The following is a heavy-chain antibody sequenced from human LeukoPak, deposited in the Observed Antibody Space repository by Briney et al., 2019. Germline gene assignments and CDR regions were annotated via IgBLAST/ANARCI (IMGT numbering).Heavy chain of an antibody. J-gene: IGHJ4*02. Sequence: GGSLRLSCEASGFTVSNNYMSWVRQAPGKGLEWVSVIYNDGSAYYADSVWGRFTISRDNSKNMLYLQVNSLRAEDTAVYYCTKDRGAAAGDWGQGTLVTVSS. V-gene: IGHV3-53*01. CDR3: TKDRGAAAGD. D-gene: IGHD6-13*01. CDR1: GFTVSNNY. CDR2: IYNDGSA.